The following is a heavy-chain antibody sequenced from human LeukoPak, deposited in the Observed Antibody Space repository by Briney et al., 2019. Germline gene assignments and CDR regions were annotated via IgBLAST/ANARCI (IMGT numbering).Heavy chain of an antibody. CDR1: GYTFTSYG. V-gene: IGHV1-69*06. J-gene: IGHJ4*02. CDR3: ARIYGDSVFDY. D-gene: IGHD4-17*01. CDR2: IIPIFGTA. Sequence: SVKVSCKASGYTFTSYGISWVRQPPGQGLEWMGGIIPIFGTANYAQKFQGRVTITADKSTSTAYMELSSLRSEDTAVYYCARIYGDSVFDYWGQGTLVTVSS.